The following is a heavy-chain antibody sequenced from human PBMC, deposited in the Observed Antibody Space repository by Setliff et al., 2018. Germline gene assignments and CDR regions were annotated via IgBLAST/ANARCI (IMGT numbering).Heavy chain of an antibody. CDR2: ISHSGST. J-gene: IGHJ2*01. CDR1: GYSISSGHY. CDR3: ARHGGWYFDL. V-gene: IGHV4-38-2*02. D-gene: IGHD4-17*01. Sequence: PSETLSLTCTVSGYSISSGHYWGWIRQPPGEGLEWIGSISHSGSTYYNPSLRSRVTISLDTSKSEFSLRLNSVTAADSAVYYCARHGGWYFDLWGRGTLVTVSS.